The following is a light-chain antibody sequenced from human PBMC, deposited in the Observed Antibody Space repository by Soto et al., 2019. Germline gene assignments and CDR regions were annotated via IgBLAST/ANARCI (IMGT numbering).Light chain of an antibody. Sequence: QSVLTQPASVSGSPGQSITISCTGTSSDVGGYNYVSWYQQHPGKAPKLMISDVSSRPSGISNRFSGSKSGNTASLTISGRQAEDEAEDYCSSYTSSSTRVLFGGGTKLTVL. CDR1: SSDVGGYNY. J-gene: IGLJ2*01. CDR2: DVS. CDR3: SSYTSSSTRVL. V-gene: IGLV2-14*03.